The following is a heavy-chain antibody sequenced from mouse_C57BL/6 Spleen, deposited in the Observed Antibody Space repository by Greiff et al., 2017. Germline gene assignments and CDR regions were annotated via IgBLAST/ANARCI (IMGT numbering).Heavy chain of an antibody. CDR2: INPNNGGT. Sequence: VQLQQSGPELVKPGASVKISCKASGYTFTDYYMNWVKQSHGKSLEWIGDINPNNGGTSYNQKFKGKATLTVDKSSSTAYMELRSLTSEDSAVYDCARDNSDWGQGTLVTVSA. D-gene: IGHD3-2*01. CDR3: ARDNSD. V-gene: IGHV1-26*01. CDR1: GYTFTDYY. J-gene: IGHJ3*01.